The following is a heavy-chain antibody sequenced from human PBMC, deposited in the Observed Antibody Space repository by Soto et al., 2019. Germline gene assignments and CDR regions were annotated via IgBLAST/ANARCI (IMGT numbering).Heavy chain of an antibody. CDR1: GFTFSRDG. J-gene: IGHJ4*02. CDR2: VTDNGRST. D-gene: IGHD4-17*01. CDR3: AKERATTTAFDY. Sequence: GGSLRLSCAASGFTFSRDGMSWVRQAPGKGLEWVSLVTDNGRSTYYAGSVKGRFTISRDNTKNTLFLQMNSLRAEDTAVYYCAKERATTTAFDYWGQGALVTVSS. V-gene: IGHV3-23*01.